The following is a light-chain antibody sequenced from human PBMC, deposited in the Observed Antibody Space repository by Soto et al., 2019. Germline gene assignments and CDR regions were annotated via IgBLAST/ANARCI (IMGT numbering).Light chain of an antibody. Sequence: DLQMTQSPSSLSASVGDRVSITCRASQSIGTYLNWFQQKPGEAPNLLIYAASSLHSGVPSRFSGSGSGTDFILTSSRVQLEDFATYSFQKSYDHPVTFGQGARLEMK. V-gene: IGKV1-39*01. J-gene: IGKJ5*01. CDR2: AAS. CDR1: QSIGTY. CDR3: QKSYDHPVT.